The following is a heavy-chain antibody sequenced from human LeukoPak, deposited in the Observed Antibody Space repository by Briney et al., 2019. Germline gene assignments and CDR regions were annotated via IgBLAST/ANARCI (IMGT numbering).Heavy chain of an antibody. CDR3: ARDGGAAAGRYYYYGMDV. J-gene: IGHJ6*02. CDR1: GFTFSSYW. D-gene: IGHD6-13*01. Sequence: PGGSLRLSCAASGFTFSSYWMSWVRQAPGKGLEWVANIKQDGSEKYYVDSVKGRFTISRDNAKNSLYLQMNSLRAEDTAVYYCARDGGAAAGRYYYYGMDVWGQGTTVTVSS. CDR2: IKQDGSEK. V-gene: IGHV3-7*01.